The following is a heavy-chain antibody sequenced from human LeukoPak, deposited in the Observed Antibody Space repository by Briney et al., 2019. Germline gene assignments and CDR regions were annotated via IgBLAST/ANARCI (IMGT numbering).Heavy chain of an antibody. D-gene: IGHD3-10*02. CDR2: ISSRGSNI. CDR3: SELGITMIGGV. Sequence: GGSLRLSCAASGFTFSSYEMNWVRQAPGKGLEWVSYISSRGSNIYYADSVKGRFTISRDNAKNSLYLQMNSLRAEDTAVYYCSELGITMIGGVWGKGATVTISS. V-gene: IGHV3-48*03. J-gene: IGHJ6*01. CDR1: GFTFSSYE.